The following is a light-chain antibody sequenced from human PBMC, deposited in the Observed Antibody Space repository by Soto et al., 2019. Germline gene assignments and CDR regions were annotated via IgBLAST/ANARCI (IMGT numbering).Light chain of an antibody. CDR3: QVWDSSSDLVI. CDR1: NIGSKS. J-gene: IGLJ2*01. CDR2: YDA. Sequence: SYELTQPPSVSVAPGQAASITCGGNNIGSKSVHWYQQKSGQAPVLVIYYDADRPSGIPERFSGSKSENTATLTISRVEAGDEADYYCQVWDSSSDLVIFGEGPSSPS. V-gene: IGLV3-21*04.